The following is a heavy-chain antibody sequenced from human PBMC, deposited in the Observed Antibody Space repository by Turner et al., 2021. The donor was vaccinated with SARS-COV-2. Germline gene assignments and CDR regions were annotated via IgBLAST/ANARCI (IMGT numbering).Heavy chain of an antibody. D-gene: IGHD2-21*01. V-gene: IGHV4-39*01. CDR1: GGSISSSSYY. Sequence: QLQLQESGPGLVKPSETLSLTCTVSGGSISSSSYYWGWIRHPPGKGLEWIGTIYYSGSTYYNPSLKSRVTISVDTSKTQFSLRLSSVTAADTAVYYCASAIDSSFGAFDIWGQGTMVTVSS. J-gene: IGHJ3*02. CDR3: ASAIDSSFGAFDI. CDR2: IYYSGST.